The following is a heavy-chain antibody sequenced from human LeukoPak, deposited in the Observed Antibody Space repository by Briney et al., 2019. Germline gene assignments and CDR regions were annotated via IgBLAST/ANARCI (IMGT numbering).Heavy chain of an antibody. CDR3: ATPTRGGIAVTGTFGH. D-gene: IGHD6-19*01. J-gene: IGHJ4*02. Sequence: PSETLSLTCAGSGGAFTGYYLSWIRQPPGKGLEWIGEINHSGATNYNPSLKSRVTISVDTSKNQFSLRLTSVSAADTGVYYCATPTRGGIAVTGTFGHWGQGTQVTVSS. V-gene: IGHV4-34*01. CDR2: INHSGAT. CDR1: GGAFTGYY.